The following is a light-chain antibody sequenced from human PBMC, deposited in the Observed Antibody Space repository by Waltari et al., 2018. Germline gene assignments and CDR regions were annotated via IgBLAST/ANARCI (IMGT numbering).Light chain of an antibody. CDR3: QSYDRSNQV. CDR2: KDN. J-gene: IGLJ2*01. CDR1: SGSIASNY. Sequence: NFMLTQPHSVSESPGKTVTISCTRSSGSIASNYVQWYQQRPGSSPTTVIYKDNQRPSVAPDRFSGSTASSSNSASLTISGLKTDDEADYYCQSYDRSNQVFGGGTKLTVL. V-gene: IGLV6-57*01.